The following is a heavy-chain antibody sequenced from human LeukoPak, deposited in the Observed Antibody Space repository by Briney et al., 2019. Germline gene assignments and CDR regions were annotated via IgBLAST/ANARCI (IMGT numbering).Heavy chain of an antibody. CDR1: GYTFTNYY. CDR3: ASSHGWANDDY. J-gene: IGHJ4*02. D-gene: IGHD1-1*01. V-gene: IGHV1-46*04. CDR2: INPNGGTT. Sequence: ASVKVSCKASGYTFTNYYIHWVRQAPGQGLEWMGIINPNGGTTSYAQTLQGRVTMTRDTSTSTVYMELSSLKSEDTAVYYCASSHGWANDDYWGQGTLVTVSS.